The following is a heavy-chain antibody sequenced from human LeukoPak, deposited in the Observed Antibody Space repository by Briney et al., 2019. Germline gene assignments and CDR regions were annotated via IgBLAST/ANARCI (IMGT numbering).Heavy chain of an antibody. CDR1: GFTVSSNY. J-gene: IGHJ6*03. CDR3: ARDTYYDFWSGYVYYMDV. Sequence: GGSLRLSCAASGFTVSSNYMSWVRQAPGKGLEWVSVIYSGGSTYYADSVKGRFTISRDNSKNTLYLQMDSLRAEDTAVYYCARDTYYDFWSGYVYYMDVWGKGTTVTVSS. CDR2: IYSGGST. D-gene: IGHD3-3*01. V-gene: IGHV3-53*05.